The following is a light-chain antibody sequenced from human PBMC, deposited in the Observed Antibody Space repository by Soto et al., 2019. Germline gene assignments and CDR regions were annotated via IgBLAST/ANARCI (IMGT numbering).Light chain of an antibody. CDR2: DAS. J-gene: IGKJ1*01. Sequence: EIVLTQSPATLSLSPGERATLSCRASQSVSSYLAWYQQKPGQAPRLLIYDASNRATGIPARFSGSGSGTDFTLTISSLEPEGFAVYYWQQRSNWRTVGQGTKGEIK. CDR3: QQRSNWRT. CDR1: QSVSSY. V-gene: IGKV3-11*01.